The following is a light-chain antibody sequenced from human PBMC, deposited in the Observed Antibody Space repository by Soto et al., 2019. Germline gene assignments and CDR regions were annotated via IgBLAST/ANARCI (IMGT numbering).Light chain of an antibody. CDR1: QGLGVW. Sequence: PCPSSVFASVEDRVPSSCRPSQGLGVWLGWYQQKPGKAPQLLICGASGLQTEVPSRFSGSGTGTDFTLTISSLQPEDFATYYCQQAYSFPLTFGGGTKVDIK. CDR2: GAS. J-gene: IGKJ4*01. CDR3: QQAYSFPLT. V-gene: IGKV1-12*01.